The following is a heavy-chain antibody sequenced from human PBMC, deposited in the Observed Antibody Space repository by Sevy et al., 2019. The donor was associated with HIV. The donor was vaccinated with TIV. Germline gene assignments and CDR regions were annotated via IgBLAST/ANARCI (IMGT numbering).Heavy chain of an antibody. D-gene: IGHD1-26*01. CDR1: GFSFISYG. J-gene: IGHJ4*02. CDR3: TKDMYTGGYLEHYFDS. Sequence: GGSLRLSCAASGFSFISYGMHWVRQAPGKGLEWVAVVSYDGSNKKYADSVKGRFTISRDNSKNTLYLQMNSLRAEDTAVYYCTKDMYTGGYLEHYFDSWGQGTLVTVSS. CDR2: VSYDGSNK. V-gene: IGHV3-30*18.